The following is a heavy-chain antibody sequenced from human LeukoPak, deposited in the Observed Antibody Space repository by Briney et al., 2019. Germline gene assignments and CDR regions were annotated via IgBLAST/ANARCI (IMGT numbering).Heavy chain of an antibody. Sequence: GSLRLSCAASGFTFSSYWVHWVRQAPGKGLVWVSRINSDGSSTSYADSVKGRFTISRDNAKNTLYLQMNSLRAEDTAVYYCARGYCSSTSCPKDYHFDYWGQGTLVTVAS. V-gene: IGHV3-74*01. D-gene: IGHD2-2*01. CDR2: INSDGSST. CDR1: GFTFSSYW. J-gene: IGHJ4*02. CDR3: ARGYCSSTSCPKDYHFDY.